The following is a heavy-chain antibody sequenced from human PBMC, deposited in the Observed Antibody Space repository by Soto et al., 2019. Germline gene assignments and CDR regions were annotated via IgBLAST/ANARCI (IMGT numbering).Heavy chain of an antibody. CDR2: ISSYSNFI. CDR1: GFAFSTYS. D-gene: IGHD1-26*01. Sequence: PGGSLRLSCAASGFAFSTYSLNWVRQAPGKGLEWVSSISSYSNFIYYADSVKGRFTISRDNAKNSLYLQMNSLRVEDTAVYYCARRRFSDTTLRTSYGMDVWGQGTMVTVSS. CDR3: ARRRFSDTTLRTSYGMDV. V-gene: IGHV3-21*01. J-gene: IGHJ6*02.